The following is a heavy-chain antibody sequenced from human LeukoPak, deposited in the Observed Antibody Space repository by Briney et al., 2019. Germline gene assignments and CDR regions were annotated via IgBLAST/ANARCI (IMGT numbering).Heavy chain of an antibody. Sequence: GESLKTSRKGSGYSFTSYWIGGVRQMPGKGLGLMGIIYPGDSDTRYSTSLQGQVTISADKSIRTAYPQCSSLKASDTALYYPARGRSRSWRYYFDYWGQGTLVAASS. V-gene: IGHV5-51*01. CDR1: GYSFTSYW. J-gene: IGHJ4*02. CDR3: ARGRSRSWRYYFDY. D-gene: IGHD6-13*01. CDR2: IYPGDSDT.